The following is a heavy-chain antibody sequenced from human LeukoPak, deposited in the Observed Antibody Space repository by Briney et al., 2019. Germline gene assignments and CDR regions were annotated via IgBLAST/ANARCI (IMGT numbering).Heavy chain of an antibody. CDR2: IYYSGST. J-gene: IGHJ3*02. CDR3: ARGAYYYDSSGYDAFDI. Sequence: SETLSLTCTVSGGSISSSSYYWGWIRQPPGKGLEWIGSIYYSGSTNYNPSLKSRVTISVDTSKNQFSLKLSSVTAADTAVYYCARGAYYYDSSGYDAFDIWGQGTIVTVSS. CDR1: GGSISSSSYY. V-gene: IGHV4-39*07. D-gene: IGHD3-22*01.